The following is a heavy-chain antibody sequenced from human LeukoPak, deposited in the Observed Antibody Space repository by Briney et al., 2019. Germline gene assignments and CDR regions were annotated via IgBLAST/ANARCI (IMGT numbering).Heavy chain of an antibody. CDR1: GGSISSYY. J-gene: IGHJ5*02. D-gene: IGHD1-26*01. CDR3: ARDYRNNWFDP. V-gene: IGHV4-59*01. CDR2: IYYSGST. Sequence: SETLSLTCTVSGGSISSYYWSWIRQPPGKGLEWIGYIYYSGSTNYNPSLKSRVTISVDTSKNQFSLKLSSVTAADTAVYYCARDYRNNWFDPWGQGTLATVSS.